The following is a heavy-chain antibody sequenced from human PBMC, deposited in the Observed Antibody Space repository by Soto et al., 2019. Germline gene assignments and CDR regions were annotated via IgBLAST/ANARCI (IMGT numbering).Heavy chain of an antibody. CDR1: GFTLSNNN. D-gene: IGHD6-25*01. V-gene: IGHV3-53*01. CDR3: ARPASTSNSESTYSSGI. Sequence: PEVSLRLSCAASGFTLSNNNVSWVRQAPGKGLAWVSAIYSGGSTFYGASVRGRFTISRHTSKNTVDLQMNSLRAEDTPVYYCARPASTSNSESTYSSGIGGHGTRVTFSS. J-gene: IGHJ3*02. CDR2: IYSGGST.